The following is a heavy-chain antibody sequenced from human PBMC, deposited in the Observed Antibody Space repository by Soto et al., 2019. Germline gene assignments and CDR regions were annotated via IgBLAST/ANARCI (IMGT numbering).Heavy chain of an antibody. CDR3: ARSIVVVTALDY. CDR1: GYTFTSYG. V-gene: IGHV1-69*06. J-gene: IGHJ4*02. D-gene: IGHD2-21*02. CDR2: IIPIFGTA. Sequence: ASVKVSCKASGYTFTSYGISWVRQAPGQGLEWKGGIIPIFGTANYAQKFQGRVTITADKFTGTAYMELSSLRSEDTAVYYCARSIVVVTALDYWGQGTLVTVSS.